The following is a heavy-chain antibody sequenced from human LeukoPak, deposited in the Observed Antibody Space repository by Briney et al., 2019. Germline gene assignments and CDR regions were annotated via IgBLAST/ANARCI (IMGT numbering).Heavy chain of an antibody. CDR1: GASISSYY. Sequence: SETLSLTCTVSGASISSYYWSWIRQPAGKGLEWIGRIYVSGTSVYNLSLKSRVSMSVDTSKNQLSLRLRSVTAADTAVYYCARDDVDTPPFDYLGQGTLVIVSS. J-gene: IGHJ4*02. V-gene: IGHV4-4*07. CDR3: ARDDVDTPPFDY. D-gene: IGHD5-18*01. CDR2: IYVSGTS.